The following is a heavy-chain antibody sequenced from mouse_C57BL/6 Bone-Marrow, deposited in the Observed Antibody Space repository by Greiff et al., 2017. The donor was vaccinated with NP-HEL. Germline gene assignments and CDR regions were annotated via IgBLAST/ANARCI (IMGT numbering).Heavy chain of an antibody. V-gene: IGHV1-54*01. CDR3: ARCIYYGANFDY. Sequence: QVQLQQSGAELVRPGTSVKVSCKASGYAFTNYLIEWVKQRPGQGLEWIGVINPGSGGTYYNEKFKGQATLTADKSSSAAYMQLSSLTSEDAAVYCCARCIYYGANFDYWGQGTTLTVSA. CDR2: INPGSGGT. D-gene: IGHD1-1*01. J-gene: IGHJ2*01. CDR1: GYAFTNYL.